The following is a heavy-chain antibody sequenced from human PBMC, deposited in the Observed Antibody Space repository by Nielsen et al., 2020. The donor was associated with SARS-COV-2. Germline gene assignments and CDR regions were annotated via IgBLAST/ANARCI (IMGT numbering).Heavy chain of an antibody. D-gene: IGHD2-2*01. J-gene: IGHJ4*02. CDR3: AREDSSSCHDS. CDR1: GGSISGSTFY. CDR2: IYYTGST. V-gene: IGHV4-39*02. Sequence: SETLSLTCIVSGGSISGSTFYWGWVRQPPGKGLEWIAAIYYTGSTYYTPSLKSRVTISVDTSKNQYSLKLSSVTAADTAVYYCAREDSSSCHDSWGQGTLVTVSS.